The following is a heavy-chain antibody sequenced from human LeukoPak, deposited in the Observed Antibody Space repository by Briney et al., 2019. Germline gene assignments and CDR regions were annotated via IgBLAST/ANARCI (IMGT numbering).Heavy chain of an antibody. D-gene: IGHD4-23*01. CDR2: INDSGST. Sequence: SETLSLTCAVYGGSFSGYYWSWIRQPPGKGLEWIGAINDSGSTNYNPSLKGRVTISEDTSKKQFSLKMTSVTAADTAVYYCARGPYGGNDNWIDPWGQGTLVTVSS. CDR1: GGSFSGYY. CDR3: ARGPYGGNDNWIDP. V-gene: IGHV4-34*01. J-gene: IGHJ5*02.